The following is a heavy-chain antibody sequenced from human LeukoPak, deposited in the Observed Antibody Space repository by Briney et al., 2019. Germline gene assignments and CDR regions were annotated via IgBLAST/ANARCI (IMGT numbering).Heavy chain of an antibody. CDR2: ISLAGQT. J-gene: IGHJ4*02. D-gene: IGHD1-26*01. CDR1: GGSISGTNW. V-gene: IGHV4-4*02. Sequence: VQPSGTLSLTCGVSGGSISGTNWWSWVRQPPGQGLEWIGEISLAGQTNYNPSLNGRVTMSLDKSSNQLSLHLTSVTAADTATYYCSRESGPFCPFDYWGQGTLVIVSS. CDR3: SRESGPFCPFDY.